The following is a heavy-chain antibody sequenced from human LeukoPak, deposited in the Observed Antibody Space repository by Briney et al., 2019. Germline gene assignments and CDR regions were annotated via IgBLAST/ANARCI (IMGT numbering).Heavy chain of an antibody. V-gene: IGHV1-69*04. CDR3: ARDPVGATTSHFDY. CDR2: IIPILGTA. J-gene: IGHJ4*02. D-gene: IGHD1-26*01. CDR1: GGTFSSYA. Sequence: GASVKVSCKASGGTFSSYAISWVRQAPGQGLEWMGRIIPILGTANYAQKFQGRVTITADKSTSAAYMELSSLRSEDTAVYYCARDPVGATTSHFDYWGQGTLVTVSS.